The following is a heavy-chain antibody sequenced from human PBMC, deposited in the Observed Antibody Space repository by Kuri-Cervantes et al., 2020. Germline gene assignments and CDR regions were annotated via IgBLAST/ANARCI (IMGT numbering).Heavy chain of an antibody. CDR2: ISSSSTI. V-gene: IGHV3-48*01. CDR1: GFTFSSYS. CDR3: ARGKNTGDY. D-gene: IGHD1-1*01. J-gene: IGHJ4*02. Sequence: GESLKISCAASGFTFSSYSMNWVRQAPGKGLEWVSSISSSSTIYYADSVKGRFTISRDNAKNSLYLQMNSLRAEDTAVYYCARGKNTGDYWGQGTLVTVSS.